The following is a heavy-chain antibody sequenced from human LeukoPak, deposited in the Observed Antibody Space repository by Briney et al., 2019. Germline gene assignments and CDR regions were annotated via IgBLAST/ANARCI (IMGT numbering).Heavy chain of an antibody. V-gene: IGHV3-30*04. CDR2: ISYDGSNK. Sequence: GGSLRLSCAASGFTFSSYAMPWVRQAPGKGLEWVAVISYDGSNKYYADSVKGRFTISRDNSKNTLYLQMNSLRAEDTAVYYCAKDHGYCDSSGYPIDYWGQGVLVTVSS. D-gene: IGHD3-22*01. CDR3: AKDHGYCDSSGYPIDY. CDR1: GFTFSSYA. J-gene: IGHJ4*02.